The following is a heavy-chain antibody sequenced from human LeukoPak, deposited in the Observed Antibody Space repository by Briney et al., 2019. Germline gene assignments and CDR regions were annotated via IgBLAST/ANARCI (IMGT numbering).Heavy chain of an antibody. Sequence: SETLSLTCAVSGASISTGSYFWTWIRQPAGKGLEWIGRIYASGNTNYNPSLNSRVTIPVDTSKNQFSLKLRSVTAADTAVYYCARALCIDGVCEWFDPWGQGTLVTVSS. CDR1: GASISTGSYF. CDR2: IYASGNT. D-gene: IGHD2-8*01. V-gene: IGHV4-61*02. CDR3: ARALCIDGVCEWFDP. J-gene: IGHJ5*02.